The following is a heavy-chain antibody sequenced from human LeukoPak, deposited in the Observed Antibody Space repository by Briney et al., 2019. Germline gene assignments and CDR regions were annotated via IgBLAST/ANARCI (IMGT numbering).Heavy chain of an antibody. CDR1: GGSISGYY. CDR2: IFYSGST. V-gene: IGHV4-59*01. Sequence: SAPLSLTCTVSGGSISGYYWSWIRQPPGKGLEWIGYIFYSGSTNYNPSLKSRVTISVDTSNNQFSLKLSSVTAADTAVYYCARGEWDLLFDYWGQGTLVT. CDR3: ARGEWDLLFDY. J-gene: IGHJ4*02. D-gene: IGHD1-26*01.